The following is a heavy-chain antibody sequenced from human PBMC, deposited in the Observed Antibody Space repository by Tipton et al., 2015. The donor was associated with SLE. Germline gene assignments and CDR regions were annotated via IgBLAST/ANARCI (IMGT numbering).Heavy chain of an antibody. Sequence: GLVKPSETLSLTCTVSGGSISNYYWSWIRQPPGKGLEWIGYVYYSGSTNYNPSLKSRVTISVDTSKNQFSLKLSSVTAADTAVYYCARGGDFDYVWGSFGCWGQGTLVTVSS. D-gene: IGHD3-16*01. CDR2: VYYSGST. CDR1: GGSISNYY. J-gene: IGHJ4*02. V-gene: IGHV4-59*01. CDR3: ARGGDFDYVWGSFGC.